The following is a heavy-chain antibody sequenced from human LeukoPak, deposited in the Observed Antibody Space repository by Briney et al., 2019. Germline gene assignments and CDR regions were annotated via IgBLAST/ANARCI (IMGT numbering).Heavy chain of an antibody. V-gene: IGHV3-30*03. CDR2: ISYDGSNK. J-gene: IGHJ4*01. CDR3: AIYRGTTETTIFDY. Sequence: QPGGSLRLSCAASGFTFSSYGMHWVRQAPGKGLEWVAVISYDGSNKYYADSVKGRFTISRDNPKNTMSLQMNSLRVEDTAVYYCAIYRGTTETTIFDYWGHGTLVTVSS. D-gene: IGHD4-17*01. CDR1: GFTFSSYG.